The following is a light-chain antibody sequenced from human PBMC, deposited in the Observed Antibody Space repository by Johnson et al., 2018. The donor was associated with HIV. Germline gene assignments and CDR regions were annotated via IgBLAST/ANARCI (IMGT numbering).Light chain of an antibody. CDR2: DNN. J-gene: IGLJ1*01. CDR1: SSNIGNNY. V-gene: IGLV1-51*01. Sequence: QSVLTQPPSVSAAPGQKVTISCSGSSSNIGNNYVSWYQQLPGTAPKLLIYDNNKRPSGIPDRFSGSKSGTSATLGITVLQTGDEADYYCGTWDSSLSGWRVFGTGTKVTVL. CDR3: GTWDSSLSGWRV.